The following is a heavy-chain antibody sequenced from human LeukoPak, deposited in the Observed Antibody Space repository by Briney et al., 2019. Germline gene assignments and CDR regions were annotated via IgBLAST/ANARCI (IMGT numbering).Heavy chain of an antibody. D-gene: IGHD1-1*01. J-gene: IGHJ4*02. CDR1: GFTFSSYW. V-gene: IGHV3-7*01. CDR2: IKQDGSKE. CDR3: TRDQNWKEDY. Sequence: PGGSLRLSCAASGFTFSSYWMSWVRQAPGKGLERVANIKQDGSKEYYVDSVKGRFTISRDNAKNSLYLQMSSLRVEDTAIYYCTRDQNWKEDYWGQGTLVTVSS.